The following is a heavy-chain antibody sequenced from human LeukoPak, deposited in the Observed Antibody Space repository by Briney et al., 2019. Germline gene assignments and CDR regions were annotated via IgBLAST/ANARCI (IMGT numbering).Heavy chain of an antibody. CDR1: GGSISSGGYY. CDR2: IIYSGRT. J-gene: IGHJ6*03. CDR3: ARNGYCSSTSCYGYYYYYMDV. V-gene: IGHV4-61*08. Sequence: SETLSLTCIVSGGSISSGGYYWSWIRQPPEKGLEWIGYIIYSGRTNYSPSLKSRVTISVDTSKNQLSLKLNSVTAADTAVYYCARNGYCSSTSCYGYYYYYMDVWGKGTTVTVSS. D-gene: IGHD2-2*01.